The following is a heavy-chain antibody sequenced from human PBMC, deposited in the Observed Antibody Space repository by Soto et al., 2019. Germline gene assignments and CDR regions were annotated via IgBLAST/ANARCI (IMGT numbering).Heavy chain of an antibody. CDR1: GFTFSSYN. J-gene: IGHJ3*02. V-gene: IGHV3-21*01. Sequence: PGGSLRLSCAASGFTFSSYNMNWVRQAPGKGLEWVSSISSSSSYIYYADSVKGRFTISRDNAKNSLYLQMNSLRAEDTAVYYCARVGDYGDSHPLVPFDIWGQGTMVTVSS. D-gene: IGHD4-17*01. CDR3: ARVGDYGDSHPLVPFDI. CDR2: ISSSSSYI.